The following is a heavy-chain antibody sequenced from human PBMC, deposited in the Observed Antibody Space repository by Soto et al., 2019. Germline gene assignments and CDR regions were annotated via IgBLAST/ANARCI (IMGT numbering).Heavy chain of an antibody. J-gene: IGHJ5*02. CDR3: ASGYCSSTRCYVWWFVP. CDR1: GYTFTSYG. Sequence: ASVKVSCKASGYTFTSYGISWVRQAPGQGLEWMGWISAYNGNTNYAQKLQGRVTMTTDTSTSTAYMELRSLRSDDTAVYYCASGYCSSTRCYVWWFVPWGQGPLVTVSS. D-gene: IGHD2-2*03. CDR2: ISAYNGNT. V-gene: IGHV1-18*01.